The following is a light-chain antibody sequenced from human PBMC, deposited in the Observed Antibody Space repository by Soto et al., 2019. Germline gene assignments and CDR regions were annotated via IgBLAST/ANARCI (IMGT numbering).Light chain of an antibody. CDR3: QQRQYWPPIA. Sequence: EIVMTQSPATLPVSPGEGGTLSCRASQSISGNLAWYQQKPGQAPRLLMFRTSSRSTGFPARFSGSGSGIDFTLTTSRLEPEDFAVYYCQQRQYWPPIAFGQGTRLEIK. CDR2: RTS. V-gene: IGKV3-15*01. J-gene: IGKJ5*01. CDR1: QSISGN.